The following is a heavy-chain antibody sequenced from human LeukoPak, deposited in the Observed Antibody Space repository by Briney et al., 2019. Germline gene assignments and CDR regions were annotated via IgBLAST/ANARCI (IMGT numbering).Heavy chain of an antibody. CDR3: ASSGYSGSYVSY. Sequence: GGALRLSCAASGFTVSSNEMSWVRQAPGKGREWVSSISGGSTYYADSRKGRFTISRDNAKNSLYLQMNSLRAEDTAVYYCASSGYSGSYVSYWGHGTLVTVSS. CDR1: GFTVSSNE. J-gene: IGHJ4*01. D-gene: IGHD1-26*01. V-gene: IGHV3-38-3*01. CDR2: ISGGST.